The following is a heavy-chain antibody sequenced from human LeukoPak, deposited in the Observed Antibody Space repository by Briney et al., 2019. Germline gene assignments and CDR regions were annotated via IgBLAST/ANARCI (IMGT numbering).Heavy chain of an antibody. V-gene: IGHV1-8*02. J-gene: IGHJ4*02. CDR2: MNPNSGNT. D-gene: IGHD5-24*01. Sequence: ASVKVSCGASGYTFKNYDINWVLQATGQGLEWMGWMNPNSGNTGFAQKFQDRVSMTRDTSINTAYMELTSLRSGDTAVYYCARATPGGLHGYSFDYWGQGTVVTVYS. CDR1: GYTFKNYD. CDR3: ARATPGGLHGYSFDY.